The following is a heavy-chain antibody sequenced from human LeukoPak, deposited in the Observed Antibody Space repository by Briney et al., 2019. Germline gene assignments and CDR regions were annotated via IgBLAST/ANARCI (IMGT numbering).Heavy chain of an antibody. CDR3: ARDRGDYVWGSYSHWFDP. Sequence: TGGSLRLSCAASGFTFSSYSMNWVRQAPRKGLEWVSSISSSSSYIYYADSVKGRFTISRDNAKNSLYLQMNSLRAEDTAVYYCARDRGDYVWGSYSHWFDPWGQGTLVTVSS. J-gene: IGHJ5*02. V-gene: IGHV3-21*01. CDR2: ISSSSSYI. CDR1: GFTFSSYS. D-gene: IGHD3-16*01.